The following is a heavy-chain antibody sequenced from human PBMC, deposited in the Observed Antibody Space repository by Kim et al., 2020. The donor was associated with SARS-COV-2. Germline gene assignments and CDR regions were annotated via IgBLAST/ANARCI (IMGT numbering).Heavy chain of an antibody. CDR1: GYTFTSYD. J-gene: IGHJ4*01. V-gene: IGHV1-3*01. CDR3: ARGTCGDDRISFENY. CDR2: INANSGNT. Sequence: ASVKVSCKASGYTFTSYDMHWVRQAPGQRLEGMGWINANSGNTKYSQKFQGRVTITRDTSVSTAYMELSSLRSEDTAVYYLARGTCGDDRISFENY. D-gene: IGHD2-21*02.